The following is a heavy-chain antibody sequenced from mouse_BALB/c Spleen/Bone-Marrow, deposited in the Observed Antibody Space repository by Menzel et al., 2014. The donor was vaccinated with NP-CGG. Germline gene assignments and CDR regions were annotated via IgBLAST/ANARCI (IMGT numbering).Heavy chain of an antibody. CDR2: ISDAGRYT. CDR1: GFTFSNYA. CDR3: VRSGGEYALDY. J-gene: IGHJ4*01. Sequence: EVQRVESGGGLVKPGGSLKLSCAASGFTFSNYAMSWVRRTPEKRLEWVATISDAGRYTYYPDSVKGRFTISRDNARNTLYLQMSSLRSEDTAFYYCVRSGGEYALDYWGQGTSVTVSS. V-gene: IGHV5-9-2*01.